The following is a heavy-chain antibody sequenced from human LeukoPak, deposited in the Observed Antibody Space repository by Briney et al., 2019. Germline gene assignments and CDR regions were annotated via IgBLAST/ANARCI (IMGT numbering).Heavy chain of an antibody. V-gene: IGHV4-61*02. Sequence: SQTLSLTCTVSGGSISSGSYYWSWIRQPAGKELEWIGRIYTSGSTNYNPSLKRRVTMTVDTSKNQFSRKPSSVTAADTAVYCCARDRGMRRYFDYWGQGTLVTVSS. D-gene: IGHD3-10*01. CDR3: ARDRGMRRYFDY. CDR1: GGSISSGSYY. J-gene: IGHJ4*02. CDR2: IYTSGST.